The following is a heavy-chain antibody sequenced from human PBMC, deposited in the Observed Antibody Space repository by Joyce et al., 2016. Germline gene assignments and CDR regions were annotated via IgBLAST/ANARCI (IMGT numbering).Heavy chain of an antibody. CDR3: ARDFDQYDDFGSGYYSNDAFDI. CDR2: ISAYNGNT. CDR1: GYTFTSYG. J-gene: IGHJ3*02. Sequence: QVQLVQSGAEVKKPGASVKVSCKASGYTFTSYGISWVRQAPGQGLEWMGWISAYNGNTNYAQKDQGRVTIATDTSTRTAYMELRSLKSDETAVYYCARDFDQYDDFGSGYYSNDAFDIWGQGTMVTVSS. V-gene: IGHV1-18*01. D-gene: IGHD3-3*01.